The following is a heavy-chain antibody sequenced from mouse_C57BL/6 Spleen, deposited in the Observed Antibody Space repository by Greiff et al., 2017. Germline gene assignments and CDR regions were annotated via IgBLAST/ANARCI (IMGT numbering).Heavy chain of an antibody. J-gene: IGHJ4*01. CDR1: GFNIKDYY. D-gene: IGHD1-1*01. Sequence: EVQLQESGAELVKPGASVKLSCTASGFNIKDYYMHWVKQRTEQGLEWIGRIDPEDGETKYAPKFPGKATITADTSSNTAYLQLSSLTSEDTAVYYWALPFYYGSSYGAMDYWGQGTSVTVSS. CDR3: ALPFYYGSSYGAMDY. CDR2: IDPEDGET. V-gene: IGHV14-2*01.